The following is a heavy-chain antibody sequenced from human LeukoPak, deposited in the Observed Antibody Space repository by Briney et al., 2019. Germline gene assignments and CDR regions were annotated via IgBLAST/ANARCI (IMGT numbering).Heavy chain of an antibody. CDR2: ISYDGSNK. CDR3: ARDGEYCSSTSCYEVDY. V-gene: IGHV3-30*03. Sequence: GGSLRLSCAASGFTFSSYGKHWVRQAPGKGLEWVAVISYDGSNKYYADSVKGRFTISRHNSKNTLYLQMNSLRAEDTAVYYCARDGEYCSSTSCYEVDYWGQGTLVTVSS. CDR1: GFTFSSYG. D-gene: IGHD2-2*01. J-gene: IGHJ4*02.